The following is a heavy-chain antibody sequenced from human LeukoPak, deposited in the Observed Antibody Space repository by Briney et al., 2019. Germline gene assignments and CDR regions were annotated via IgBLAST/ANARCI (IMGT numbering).Heavy chain of an antibody. Sequence: PSETLSLTCTVSGGSISSYYWSWIRQPPGKGLEWIGYIYYSGSTNYNPSLKSRVTISVDTSKNQFSLKLSSVTAADTAVYYCAGGGNYDISTGYQGYWGQGTLVTVSS. J-gene: IGHJ4*02. CDR1: GGSISSYY. CDR3: AGGGNYDISTGYQGY. CDR2: IYYSGST. D-gene: IGHD3-9*01. V-gene: IGHV4-59*01.